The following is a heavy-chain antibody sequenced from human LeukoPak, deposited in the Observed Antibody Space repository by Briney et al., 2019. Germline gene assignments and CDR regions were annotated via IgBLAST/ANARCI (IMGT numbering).Heavy chain of an antibody. CDR2: ISSSGSTI. D-gene: IGHD3-16*02. J-gene: IGHJ4*02. CDR1: GFTFSSYE. V-gene: IGHV3-48*03. Sequence: GGSLRLSCAASGFTFSSYELNWVRQAPGKGLEWVSYISSSGSTIYYADSVKGRFTISRDNAKNSLYLQMNSLRAEDTAVYYCASDVGSDLYYDYVWGSYRSPEYFDYWGQGTLVTVSS. CDR3: ASDVGSDLYYDYVWGSYRSPEYFDY.